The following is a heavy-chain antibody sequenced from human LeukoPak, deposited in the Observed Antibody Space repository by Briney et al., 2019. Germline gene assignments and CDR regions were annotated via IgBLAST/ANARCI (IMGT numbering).Heavy chain of an antibody. CDR1: RGSISSGGHY. CDR2: SYFTGST. V-gene: IGHV4-31*03. J-gene: IGHJ4*02. D-gene: IGHD4-17*01. CDR3: ARVSFTYGPLDS. Sequence: SETLSLTCNVSRGSISSGGHYWSWIRQRPGKGLEWMGYSYFTGSTYYNPSLQSRLIISADTSMTQFSLRLRSVTAADTAVYYCARVSFTYGPLDSWGPGILVTVSS.